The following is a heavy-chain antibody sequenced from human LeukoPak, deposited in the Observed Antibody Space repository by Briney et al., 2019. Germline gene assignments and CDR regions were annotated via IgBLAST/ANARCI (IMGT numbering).Heavy chain of an antibody. CDR3: ARGWFGELLLDY. D-gene: IGHD3-10*01. V-gene: IGHV4-59*01. CDR2: IYYSGST. CDR1: GGSISSYY. Sequence: PSETLSLTCTVSGGSISSYYWSWIRQPPGKGLEWIGYIYYSGSTNYNPSLKSRVTISVGTSKNQFSLKLSSVTAADTAVYYCARGWFGELLLDYWGQGTLVTVSS. J-gene: IGHJ4*02.